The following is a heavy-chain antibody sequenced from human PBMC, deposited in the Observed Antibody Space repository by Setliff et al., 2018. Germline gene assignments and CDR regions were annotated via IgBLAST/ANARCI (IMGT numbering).Heavy chain of an antibody. V-gene: IGHV3-21*01. CDR3: ARDGDVLTGYYRPNFDY. CDR2: ISSRSTYI. J-gene: IGHJ4*02. D-gene: IGHD3-9*01. CDR1: GFTFNNYA. Sequence: GSLRLSCVASGFTFNNYALNWVRQAPGEGLEWVSSISSRSTYIYYADSVKGRFTISRNNARKSLFLQMNSLRPDDTAVYFCARDGDVLTGYYRPNFDYWGQGALVTVSS.